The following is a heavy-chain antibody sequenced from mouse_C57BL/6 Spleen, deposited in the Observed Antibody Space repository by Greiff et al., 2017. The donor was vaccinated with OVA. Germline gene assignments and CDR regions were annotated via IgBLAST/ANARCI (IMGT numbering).Heavy chain of an antibody. CDR1: GYTFTDYE. D-gene: IGHD1-1*01. V-gene: IGHV1-15*01. CDR2: IDPETGGT. Sequence: QVQLQQSGAELVRPGASVTLSCKASGYTFTDYEMHWVKQTPVHGLEWIGAIDPETGGTAYNQKFKGKAILTADKSSSTAYMELRSLTSEDSAVYYCTSDFIITTVVPIFDCWGQGTTLTVSS. CDR3: TSDFIITTVVPIFDC. J-gene: IGHJ2*01.